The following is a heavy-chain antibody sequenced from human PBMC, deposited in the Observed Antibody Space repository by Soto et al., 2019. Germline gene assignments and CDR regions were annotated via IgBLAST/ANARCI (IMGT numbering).Heavy chain of an antibody. CDR2: INDGGGST. D-gene: IGHD6-6*01. J-gene: IGHJ6*02. Sequence: EVQLVESGGGLVQPGGSLRLSCAASGFTFSSYAMTWVRQAPGKGLEWVSVINDGGGSTFYAESVKGRFTSTRDNSKNTLYLQMNSLRAEDTAVYYCAKDMYSSSSYYGMDVWGQGTTVTASS. CDR1: GFTFSSYA. V-gene: IGHV3-23*04. CDR3: AKDMYSSSSYYGMDV.